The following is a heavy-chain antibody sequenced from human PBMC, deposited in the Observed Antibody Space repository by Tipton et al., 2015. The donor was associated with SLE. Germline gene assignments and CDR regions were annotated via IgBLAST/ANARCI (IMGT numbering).Heavy chain of an antibody. CDR2: IYYSGST. V-gene: IGHV4-38-2*02. Sequence: LRLSCTVSGYSISSGYYWGWIRQPPGKGLEWIGSIYYSGSTYYNPSLKSRVTISVDTSKKQFSLKLSSVTAADTAVYYCARDPYDSWSDYQATFDYWGQGTLVTVSP. CDR3: ARDPYDSWSDYQATFDY. CDR1: GYSISSGYY. J-gene: IGHJ4*02. D-gene: IGHD3-3*01.